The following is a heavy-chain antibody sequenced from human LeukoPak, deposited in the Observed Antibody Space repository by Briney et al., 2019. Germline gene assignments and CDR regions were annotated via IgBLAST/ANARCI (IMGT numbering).Heavy chain of an antibody. D-gene: IGHD4-23*01. Sequence: GGFLRLSCAASRFTFSSYAMTWVRQAPGKGLEWVSAISGSGGNTYYADSVKGRFTISRDNSKNTLYLQLTSLRAEDTAVYYCAKGNGGNSGEYFYYGMDVWGQGTTVTVSS. V-gene: IGHV3-23*01. CDR2: ISGSGGNT. CDR1: RFTFSSYA. J-gene: IGHJ6*02. CDR3: AKGNGGNSGEYFYYGMDV.